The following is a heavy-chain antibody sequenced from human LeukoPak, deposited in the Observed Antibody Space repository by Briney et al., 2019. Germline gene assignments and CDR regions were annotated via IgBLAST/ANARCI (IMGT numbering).Heavy chain of an antibody. V-gene: IGHV4-34*01. D-gene: IGHD2-21*01. Sequence: SETLSLTCAVYGGSFSGYYWSWIRQPPGKGLEWIGEINHSGSTNYNPSLKSRVTISVDTSKNQFSLKLSSVTAADTAVYYCAGASFTIRSVVVTLFDDWRQATLVTVSS. CDR3: AGASFTIRSVVVTLFDD. CDR2: INHSGST. CDR1: GGSFSGYY. J-gene: IGHJ4*02.